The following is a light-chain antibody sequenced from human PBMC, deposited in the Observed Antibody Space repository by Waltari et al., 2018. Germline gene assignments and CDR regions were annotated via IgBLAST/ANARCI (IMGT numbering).Light chain of an antibody. CDR1: QSVSSN. CDR3: HQYNNWPRT. Sequence: EIVMTQSPATLSVSPGERATLSCRASQSVSSNIAWYQQKAGQVPRLLIYGASTRATGIPARFSGSGSGTEFTLTISSMQSEDFAVYYCHQYNNWPRTFGQGTKVEIK. V-gene: IGKV3-15*01. J-gene: IGKJ1*01. CDR2: GAS.